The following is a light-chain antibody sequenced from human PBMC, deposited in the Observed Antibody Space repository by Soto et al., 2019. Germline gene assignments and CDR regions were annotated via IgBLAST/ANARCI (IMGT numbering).Light chain of an antibody. CDR3: MQPLQPHQLT. J-gene: IGKJ4*01. CDR2: LGS. Sequence: IVMTQSPLSLPVTPGEPASISCRSSQSLLHSNGYTYLDWYLQKPGQSPQLLIYLGSSRASGVPERFSGSGSGTDFTLKIGRVEAEDVGVYYCMQPLQPHQLTFGGGTKVEIK. CDR1: QSLLHSNGYTY. V-gene: IGKV2-28*01.